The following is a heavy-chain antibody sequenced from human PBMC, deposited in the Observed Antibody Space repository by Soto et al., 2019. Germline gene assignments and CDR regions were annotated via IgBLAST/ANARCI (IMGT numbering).Heavy chain of an antibody. D-gene: IGHD6-13*01. V-gene: IGHV1-46*01. Sequence: ASVKVSCKASGYTFTSYYMHWVRQAPGQGLEWMGIINPSGGSTSYAQKFQGRVTMTRDTSTSTVYMELSSLRSEDTAVYYCARDVVMRGIAAAGTAYYYYYYGMDVWGQGTTVTVSS. CDR2: INPSGGST. CDR1: GYTFTSYY. CDR3: ARDVVMRGIAAAGTAYYYYYYGMDV. J-gene: IGHJ6*02.